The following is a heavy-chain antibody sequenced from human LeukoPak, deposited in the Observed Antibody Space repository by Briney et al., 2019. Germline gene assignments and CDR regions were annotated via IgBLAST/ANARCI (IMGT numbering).Heavy chain of an antibody. CDR3: ARVGVAAADPYYFDY. CDR1: GGSFNGYY. D-gene: IGHD6-13*01. Sequence: SETLSLTCAVYGGSFNGYYWSWIRQPPGKGLEWIGEINHSGSTNYNPSLKSRVTISVDTSKNQFSLKLSSVTAADTAVYYCARVGVAAADPYYFDYWGQGTLVTVSS. J-gene: IGHJ4*02. CDR2: INHSGST. V-gene: IGHV4-34*01.